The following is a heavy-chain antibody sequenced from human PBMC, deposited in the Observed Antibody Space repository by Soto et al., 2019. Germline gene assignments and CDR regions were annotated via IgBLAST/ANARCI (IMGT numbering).Heavy chain of an antibody. CDR2: IYYSGST. CDR1: GVSISSGDYY. Sequence: SETLSLTCTFSGVSISSGDYYLSWNRQPPGKGLEWIGYIYYSGSTYYTPSLKSRVTISVDTSKNQFSLKLSSVPAADTAVYFCARQGEWFGGPPYAALDFWGQGTLVPVSS. J-gene: IGHJ3*01. D-gene: IGHD3-10*01. V-gene: IGHV4-30-4*01. CDR3: ARQGEWFGGPPYAALDF.